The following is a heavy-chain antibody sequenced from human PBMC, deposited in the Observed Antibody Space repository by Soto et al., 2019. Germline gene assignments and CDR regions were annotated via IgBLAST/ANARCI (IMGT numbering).Heavy chain of an antibody. CDR2: VYYSGNT. D-gene: IGHD3-22*01. Sequence: QLQESGPGLVKPSQTLSLTCTVSGASINNNDYYWSWIRQTPGKGLERIGYVYYSGNTDYIPSLKSRLSMSIDKSQNQFTLKLNSVTAADTATYYCARMSYFYDKWYFDLWGRGTLVTVSS. CDR1: GASINNNDYY. V-gene: IGHV4-30-4*01. J-gene: IGHJ2*01. CDR3: ARMSYFYDKWYFDL.